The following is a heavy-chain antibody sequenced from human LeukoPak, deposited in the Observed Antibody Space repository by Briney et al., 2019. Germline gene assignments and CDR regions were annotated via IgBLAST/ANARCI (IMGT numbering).Heavy chain of an antibody. V-gene: IGHV4-59*01. CDR1: GGSISSYY. CDR3: AREYCSSTSCHEVDV. CDR2: IYYSGST. D-gene: IGHD2-2*01. J-gene: IGHJ6*04. Sequence: PSETLSLTCTVSGGSISSYYWSWIRQPPGKGLEWIGYIYYSGSTNYNPSLKSRVTISVDTSKNQFSLKLSPVTAADTAVYYCAREYCSSTSCHEVDVWGKGTTVTVSS.